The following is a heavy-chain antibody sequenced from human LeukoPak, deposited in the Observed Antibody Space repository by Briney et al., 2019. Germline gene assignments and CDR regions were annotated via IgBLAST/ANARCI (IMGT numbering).Heavy chain of an antibody. J-gene: IGHJ4*02. CDR3: ARDSLTGGFDY. CDR1: GGSISSGGYY. Sequence: PSETLSLTCTVSGGSISSGGYYWSWIRQHPGKGLEWIGYIYYSGSTYYNPSLKSRVTISVDTSKNQFSLKLSSVTAADTAVYYCARDSLTGGFDYWGQGTLVTVSS. V-gene: IGHV4-30-4*08. CDR2: IYYSGST. D-gene: IGHD7-27*01.